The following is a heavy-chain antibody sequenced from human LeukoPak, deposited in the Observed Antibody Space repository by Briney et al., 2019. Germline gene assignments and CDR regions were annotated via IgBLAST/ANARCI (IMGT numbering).Heavy chain of an antibody. CDR2: IYYSGST. CDR1: GGSVSSGSYY. CDR3: ARDPGYYGMDV. Sequence: SETLSLTCTVSGGSVSSGSYYWSWIRQPPGKGLEWIGYIYYSGSTNYSPSLKSRVTISVDTSKNQFSLKLSSVTAADTAVYYCARDPGYYGMDVWGKGTTVTVSS. V-gene: IGHV4-61*01. J-gene: IGHJ6*04.